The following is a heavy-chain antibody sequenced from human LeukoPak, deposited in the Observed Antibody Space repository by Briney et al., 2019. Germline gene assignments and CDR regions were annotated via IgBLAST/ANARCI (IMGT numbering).Heavy chain of an antibody. J-gene: IGHJ6*02. V-gene: IGHV4-39*07. Sequence: SETLSLTCTVSGGSISSSSYYWGWIRQPPGKGLEWIGSIYYSGSTYYNPSLKSRVTISVDTSKNQFSLKLSSVTAADTAVYYCATYSNLQLDYGMDVWGQGTTVTVSS. CDR2: IYYSGST. D-gene: IGHD5-18*01. CDR3: ATYSNLQLDYGMDV. CDR1: GGSISSSSYY.